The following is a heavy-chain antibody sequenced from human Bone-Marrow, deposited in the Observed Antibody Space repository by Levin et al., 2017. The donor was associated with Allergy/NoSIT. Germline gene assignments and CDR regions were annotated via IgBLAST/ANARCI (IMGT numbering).Heavy chain of an antibody. D-gene: IGHD2-2*01. Sequence: AGGSLRLSCAASGFTFSSYGMHWVRQAPGKGLEWVAVISYDGSNKYYADSVKGRFTISRDNSKNTLYLQMNSLRAEDTAVYYCAKLLGYCSSTSCYEYGYFDYWGQGTLVTVSS. CDR2: ISYDGSNK. V-gene: IGHV3-30*18. CDR3: AKLLGYCSSTSCYEYGYFDY. CDR1: GFTFSSYG. J-gene: IGHJ4*02.